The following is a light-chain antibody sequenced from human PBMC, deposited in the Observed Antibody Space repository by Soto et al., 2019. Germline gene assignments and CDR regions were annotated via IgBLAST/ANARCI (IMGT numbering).Light chain of an antibody. Sequence: ETVMTQSPATLSVSPGERATLSCRASQSVSSNLAWYQQKPGQAPRLLIYGASTRATGIPARFSGSGSETDFTLTISNLQSEDCAVYYGQHYNNWPPYTFGQGTKVDIK. CDR3: QHYNNWPPYT. V-gene: IGKV3-15*01. CDR1: QSVSSN. J-gene: IGKJ2*01. CDR2: GAS.